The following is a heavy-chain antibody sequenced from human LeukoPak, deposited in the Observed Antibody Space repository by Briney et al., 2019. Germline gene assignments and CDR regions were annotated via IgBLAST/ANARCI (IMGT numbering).Heavy chain of an antibody. CDR3: ARVQSGYYFDY. J-gene: IGHJ4*02. CDR1: GYSISSGYY. Sequence: SETLSLTCTVSGYSISSGYYWGWIRQPPGKGLEWIGSIYTSGSTNYNPSLKSRVTMSVDTSKNQFSLKLSSVTAADTAVYYCARVQSGYYFDYWGQGTLVTVSS. CDR2: IYTSGST. D-gene: IGHD3-3*01. V-gene: IGHV4-38-2*02.